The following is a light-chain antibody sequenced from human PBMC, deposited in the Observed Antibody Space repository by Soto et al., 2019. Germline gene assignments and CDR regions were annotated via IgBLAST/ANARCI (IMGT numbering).Light chain of an antibody. J-gene: IGKJ1*01. CDR3: HQYGGTPWT. Sequence: EVVLTQSPGTLSLSPGERGTLSCRASQTVTRRLLAWYQQKPGQAPRLLVYGVSNRASGVSDRFSGSGDGADFVLTISRLEPEDVAVYYCHQYGGTPWTFGQGTKVEIK. CDR2: GVS. V-gene: IGKV3-20*01. CDR1: QTVTRRL.